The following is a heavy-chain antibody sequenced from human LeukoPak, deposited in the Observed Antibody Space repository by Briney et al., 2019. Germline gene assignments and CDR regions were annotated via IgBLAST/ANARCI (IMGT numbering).Heavy chain of an antibody. CDR3: ARLGAPYYYYYVDV. V-gene: IGHV4-39*01. D-gene: IGHD1-26*01. CDR2: IYYSGST. CDR1: GGSISSSSYY. J-gene: IGHJ6*03. Sequence: PSETLSLTCTVSGGSISSSSYYWGWIRQPPGKGLEWIGSIYYSGSTYYNPSLKSRVTISVDTSKNQFSLKLSSVTAADTAVYYCARLGAPYYYYYVDVWGKGTTVTVSS.